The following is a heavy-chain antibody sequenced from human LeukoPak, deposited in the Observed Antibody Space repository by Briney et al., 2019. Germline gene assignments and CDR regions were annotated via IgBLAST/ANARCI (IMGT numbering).Heavy chain of an antibody. J-gene: IGHJ4*02. D-gene: IGHD6-19*01. Sequence: SVKVSCKASGGTFSSYAISWVRQAPGQGLEWMGGIIPIFGTANYAQKFQGRVTITTDESTSTAYLELSSLRSEDTAVYYCAANLGLAVAGITYWGQGTLVTVSS. V-gene: IGHV1-69*05. CDR2: IIPIFGTA. CDR3: AANLGLAVAGITY. CDR1: GGTFSSYA.